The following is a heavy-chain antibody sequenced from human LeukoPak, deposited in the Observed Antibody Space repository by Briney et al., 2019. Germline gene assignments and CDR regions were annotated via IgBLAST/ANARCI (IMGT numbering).Heavy chain of an antibody. CDR1: GFTFSNYW. V-gene: IGHV3-23*01. Sequence: GGSLRLSCAASGFTFSNYWIHWVRQAPGKGLGWVSAISGSGGSTYYADSVKGRFTISRDNSKNTLYLQMNSLRAEDTAVYYCARGIAAATWGQGTLVTVSS. D-gene: IGHD6-13*01. CDR2: ISGSGGST. J-gene: IGHJ5*02. CDR3: ARGIAAAT.